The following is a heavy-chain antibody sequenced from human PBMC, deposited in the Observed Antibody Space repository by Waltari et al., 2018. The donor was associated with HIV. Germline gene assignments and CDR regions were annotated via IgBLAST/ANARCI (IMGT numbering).Heavy chain of an antibody. Sequence: QVQLQQWGAGLLKPSETLSLTCAVYGGSFSGYYWNWIRQSPGKGLEWMGEINHSGSTNYNPSLKSQVTISVDTSNNQVSLKLSSVTAADTAVYYCARRPRVSTSAIDYWGQGTLVTVSS. CDR3: ARRPRVSTSAIDY. J-gene: IGHJ4*02. D-gene: IGHD6-25*01. CDR1: GGSFSGYY. V-gene: IGHV4-34*01. CDR2: INHSGST.